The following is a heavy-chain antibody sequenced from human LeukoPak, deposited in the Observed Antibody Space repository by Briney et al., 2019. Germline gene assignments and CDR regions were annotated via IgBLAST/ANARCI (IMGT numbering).Heavy chain of an antibody. J-gene: IGHJ6*02. Sequence: GGSLRLSCAASGSTFSSYAMSWVRQAPGKGLEWVSTINGSGGRTYYADSVKGRFTISRDNSKNTLHLHVNSLRAEDTAVYYCAKFSSDGTPYYYYGMDVWGQGTTVTVSS. CDR2: INGSGGRT. D-gene: IGHD2-15*01. CDR3: AKFSSDGTPYYYYGMDV. CDR1: GSTFSSYA. V-gene: IGHV3-23*01.